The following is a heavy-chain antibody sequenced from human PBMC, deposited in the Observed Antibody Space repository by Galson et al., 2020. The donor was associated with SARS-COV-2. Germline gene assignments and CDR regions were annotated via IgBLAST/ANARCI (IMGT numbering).Heavy chain of an antibody. V-gene: IGHV4-31*03. CDR2: IYYSGST. Sequence: SQTLSLTCTVSGGSISSGGYYWRWIRQHPGKGLEWIGYIYYSGSTYYNPSLKSRVTISIDTSKNQFSLKLSSVTAADTAVYYCARAKRITIFGVVNWFDPWGQGTLVTVSS. CDR3: ARAKRITIFGVVNWFDP. D-gene: IGHD3-3*01. CDR1: GGSISSGGYY. J-gene: IGHJ5*02.